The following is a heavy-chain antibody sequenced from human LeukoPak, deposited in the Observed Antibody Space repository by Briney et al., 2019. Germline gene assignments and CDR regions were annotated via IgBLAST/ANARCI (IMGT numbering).Heavy chain of an antibody. CDR1: GFTFSSYA. Sequence: GGSLRLSCAASGFTFSSYAMSWVRQAPGKGLEWVSYISSSSSTIYYADSVKGRFTISRDNAKNSLYLQMNSLRAEHTAVYYCARAQRVPGARYYYYMDVWGKGTTVTVSS. CDR3: ARAQRVPGARYYYYMDV. CDR2: ISSSSSTI. J-gene: IGHJ6*03. V-gene: IGHV3-48*01.